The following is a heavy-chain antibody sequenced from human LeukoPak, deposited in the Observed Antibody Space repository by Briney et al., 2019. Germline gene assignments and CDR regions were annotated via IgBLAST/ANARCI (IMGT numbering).Heavy chain of an antibody. V-gene: IGHV4-34*01. CDR1: GGSFSGYY. J-gene: IGHJ4*02. CDR2: INHSGST. Sequence: SETLSLTCAVYGGSFSGYYWSWIRQPPGKGLEWIGKINHSGSTNYNPSLKSRVTISVDTSKNQFSLKLSSVTAADTAVYYCASPYGSGSYSHWGQGTLVTVSS. D-gene: IGHD3-10*01. CDR3: ASPYGSGSYSH.